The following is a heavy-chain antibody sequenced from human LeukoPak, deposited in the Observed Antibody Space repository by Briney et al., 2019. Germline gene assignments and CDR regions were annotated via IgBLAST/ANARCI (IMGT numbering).Heavy chain of an antibody. V-gene: IGHV4-39*07. CDR1: GGSISSSSYY. CDR2: IYYSGST. Sequence: PSETLSLTCTVSGGSISSSSYYWGWIRQPPGKGLEWIGSIYYSGSTYYNPSLKSRVTISVDTSKNQFSLKLSSVTAADTAGYYCARVEWELHWFDPWGQGTLVTVSS. J-gene: IGHJ5*02. D-gene: IGHD1-26*01. CDR3: ARVEWELHWFDP.